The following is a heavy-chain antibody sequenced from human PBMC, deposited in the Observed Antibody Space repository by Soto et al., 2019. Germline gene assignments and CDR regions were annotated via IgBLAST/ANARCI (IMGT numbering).Heavy chain of an antibody. V-gene: IGHV5-51*01. Sequence: SLKRSGKGSGYSFTSYWVGSVRQKPGKGLEWMGIIYPGDSDTRYSPSFQGQVTISADKSISTAYLQWSSLKASDTAMYYCAGGGVRGVITRTRDYYGMDVWGQGTTVTVSS. CDR3: AGGGVRGVITRTRDYYGMDV. CDR2: IYPGDSDT. CDR1: GYSFTSYW. J-gene: IGHJ6*02. D-gene: IGHD3-10*01.